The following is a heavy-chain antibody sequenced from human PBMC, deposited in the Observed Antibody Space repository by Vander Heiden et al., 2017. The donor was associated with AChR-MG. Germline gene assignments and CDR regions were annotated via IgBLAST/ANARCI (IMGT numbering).Heavy chain of an antibody. D-gene: IGHD6-13*01. CDR3: AKDRAAAGIFDY. J-gene: IGHJ4*02. Sequence: EVQLLESGGGLVQPGGSLRLSCAASGFTFSTYAMTWVRQAPGKGLEWVSTISGSGGTTYYADSVKGRFTMSRDNSKNMLFLQMNSLRVEDTAVYYCAKDRAAAGIFDYWGQGALVTVSS. V-gene: IGHV3-23*01. CDR2: ISGSGGTT. CDR1: GFTFSTYA.